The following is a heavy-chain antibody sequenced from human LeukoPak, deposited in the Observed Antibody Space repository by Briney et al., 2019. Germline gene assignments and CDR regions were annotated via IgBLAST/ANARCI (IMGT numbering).Heavy chain of an antibody. CDR3: ARDTPYRVRSGWYVEDAFDI. Sequence: PGGSLRLSCAASGFTFSSYGMHWVRQAPGKGLEWVAVIWYDGSNKYYADSVKGRFTISRDNSKNTLYLQMNSLRAEDTAVYYCARDTPYRVRSGWYVEDAFDIWGQGTMVTVSS. CDR1: GFTFSSYG. CDR2: IWYDGSNK. D-gene: IGHD6-19*01. J-gene: IGHJ3*02. V-gene: IGHV3-33*01.